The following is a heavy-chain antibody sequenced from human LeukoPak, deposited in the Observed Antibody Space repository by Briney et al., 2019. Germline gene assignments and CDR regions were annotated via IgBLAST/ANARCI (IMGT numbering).Heavy chain of an antibody. J-gene: IGHJ4*02. Sequence: GGSLRLSCAASGFTFSGSAMHCVRQASGKGLEWVGRIRSKANSYATAYAASVKGRFTISRDNSKNTPYLQMNSLRAEDTAVYYCANKGVYATYFDYWGQGTLVTVSS. CDR1: GFTFSGSA. CDR2: IRSKANSYAT. CDR3: ANKGVYATYFDY. D-gene: IGHD2-8*01. V-gene: IGHV3-73*01.